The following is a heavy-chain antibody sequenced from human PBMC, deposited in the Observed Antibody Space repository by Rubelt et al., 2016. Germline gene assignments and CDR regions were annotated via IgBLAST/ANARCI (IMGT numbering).Heavy chain of an antibody. D-gene: IGHD1-1*01. Sequence: QVTLRESGPALVKPTQTLTLTCTFSGFSLSTSGMCVSWIRQPPGTALDWLALLDWDDDKYYSTSLRTRLTISKDTSKNQVVLTMTDMDPVDTATYYCARTQTETEPDYWGQGTLVTVSS. CDR2: LDWDDDK. J-gene: IGHJ4*02. CDR1: GFSLSTSGMC. CDR3: ARTQTETEPDY. V-gene: IGHV2-70*01.